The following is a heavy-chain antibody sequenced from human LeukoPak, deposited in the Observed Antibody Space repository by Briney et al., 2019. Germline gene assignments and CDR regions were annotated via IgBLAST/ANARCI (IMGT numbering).Heavy chain of an antibody. CDR2: ISSSSSYI. V-gene: IGHV3-21*01. Sequence: GGSLRLSCAASGFTFSSYSMNWVRQAPGKGLEWVSSISSSSSYIYYAGSVKGRFTISRDNAKNSLYLQMNSLRAEDTAVYYCARELAAAGTGTGDYWGQGTLVTVSS. J-gene: IGHJ4*02. CDR1: GFTFSSYS. D-gene: IGHD6-13*01. CDR3: ARELAAAGTGTGDY.